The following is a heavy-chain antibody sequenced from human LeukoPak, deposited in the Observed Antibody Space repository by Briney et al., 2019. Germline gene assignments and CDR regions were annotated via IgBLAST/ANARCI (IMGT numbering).Heavy chain of an antibody. Sequence: ASVKVSCKASGYTFINYYMHWVRQAPGQGLEWMGIINPSGGSTSYAQKFQGGVTMTRDTSTRPVYMELSSLRSEDTAVYYCARELGSGWYRGWSAPWGQGTLVTVSS. CDR1: GYTFINYY. J-gene: IGHJ5*02. V-gene: IGHV1-46*01. D-gene: IGHD6-19*01. CDR3: ARELGSGWYRGWSAP. CDR2: INPSGGST.